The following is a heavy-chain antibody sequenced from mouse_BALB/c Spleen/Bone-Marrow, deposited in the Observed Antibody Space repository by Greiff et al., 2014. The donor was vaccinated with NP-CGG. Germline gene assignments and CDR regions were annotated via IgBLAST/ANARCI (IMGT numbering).Heavy chain of an antibody. V-gene: IGHV1S130*01. CDR3: ARSYRFWYFDV. CDR1: GYTFTSSW. D-gene: IGHD2-14*01. CDR2: IHPSSGNT. J-gene: IGHJ1*01. Sequence: VQLQQSGSVLVRPGASVKLSCKASGYTFTSSWMHWAKQRPGQGLEWIGDIHPSSGNTNYNEKFRGKATLTVDTSSNTAYVDLSSLTSEDSAVYYCARSYRFWYFDVWGAGTTVTVSS.